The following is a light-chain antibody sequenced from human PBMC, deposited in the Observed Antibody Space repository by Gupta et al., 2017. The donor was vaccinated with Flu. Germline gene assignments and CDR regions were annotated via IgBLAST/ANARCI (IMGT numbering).Light chain of an antibody. CDR3: QQRGNWPRIT. Sequence: ATLSLSPGESATLSRRASQSVSNYLAWYQQKPGQAPRLLIYDASNSAAAIPAMFSGSGCGTDFTLTISSLEPEDFAVYYCQQRGNWPRITFGQGTRLEIK. CDR1: QSVSNY. V-gene: IGKV3-11*01. CDR2: DAS. J-gene: IGKJ5*01.